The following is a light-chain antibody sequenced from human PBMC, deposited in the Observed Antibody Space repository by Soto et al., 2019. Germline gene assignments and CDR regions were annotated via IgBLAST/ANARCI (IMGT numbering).Light chain of an antibody. CDR1: NIGSKS. Sequence: SYELTQPPSVSVAPGQTARITCGGNNIGSKSVHWYQQKPGQAPVLVVYDDSDRPSGVPGRFSGSKSGNTASLTISGLQAEDEADYYCCSYAGSYPFVFGTGTKLTVL. V-gene: IGLV3-21*02. CDR2: DDS. CDR3: CSYAGSYPFV. J-gene: IGLJ1*01.